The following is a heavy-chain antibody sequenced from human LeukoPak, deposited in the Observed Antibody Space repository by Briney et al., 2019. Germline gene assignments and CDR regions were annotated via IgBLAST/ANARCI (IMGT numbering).Heavy chain of an antibody. D-gene: IGHD6-13*01. CDR3: TTADGSSWYDQQEIDY. CDR2: IKSKTDGGTT. Sequence: KPGGSLRLSCATSGFTFSNAWMSWVRQAPGKGLEWVGRIKSKTDGGTTDYAAPVKGRFTISRDDSKNTLYLQMNSLKTEDTAVYYCTTADGSSWYDQQEIDYWGQGTLVTVFS. CDR1: GFTFSNAW. J-gene: IGHJ4*02. V-gene: IGHV3-15*01.